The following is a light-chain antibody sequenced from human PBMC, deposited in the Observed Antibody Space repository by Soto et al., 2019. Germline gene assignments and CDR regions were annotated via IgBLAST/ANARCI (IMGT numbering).Light chain of an antibody. V-gene: IGKV3-15*01. CDR2: ATS. J-gene: IGKJ4*01. CDR1: QSVGNN. Sequence: EIVVTQSPATLSVSPGERATLSCRASQSVGNNFAWYQQKPGQAPRLLIFATSTRATGVPARFSGSVSGTEFTINISSLQSEDFAVYYCQQYGDWPLTFGGGAKVE. CDR3: QQYGDWPLT.